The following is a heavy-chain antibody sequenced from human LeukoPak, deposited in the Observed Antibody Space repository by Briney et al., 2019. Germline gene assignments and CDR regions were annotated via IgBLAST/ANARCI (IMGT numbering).Heavy chain of an antibody. D-gene: IGHD2-2*01. CDR2: FSGSGGTI. CDR1: GFTFSSY. J-gene: IGHJ6*02. CDR3: ARDLSYCTITSCSYYYYGMDV. V-gene: IGHV3-48*03. Sequence: GGSLRLSCSASGFTFSSYEWTWSRKPPGKGLDGVSYFSGSGGTIYYADSVKGRFTISRDNAENSLYLQMNSLRAEDTAVYYCARDLSYCTITSCSYYYYGMDVWGRGTTVTVSS.